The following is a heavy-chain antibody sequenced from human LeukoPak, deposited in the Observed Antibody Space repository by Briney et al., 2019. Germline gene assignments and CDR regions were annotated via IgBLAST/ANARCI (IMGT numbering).Heavy chain of an antibody. D-gene: IGHD3-22*01. CDR1: GYTLTELS. Sequence: ASVKVSCKVSGYTLTELSMHWVRQAPGKGLGWMGGFDPEDGETIYAQKFQGRVTITADKSTSTAYMELSSLRSEDTAVYYCARGSPNYYDSSGNDYWGQGTLVTVSS. CDR2: FDPEDGET. CDR3: ARGSPNYYDSSGNDY. J-gene: IGHJ4*02. V-gene: IGHV1-24*01.